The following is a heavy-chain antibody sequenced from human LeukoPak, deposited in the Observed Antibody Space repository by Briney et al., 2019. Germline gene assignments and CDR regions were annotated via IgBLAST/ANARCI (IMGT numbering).Heavy chain of an antibody. CDR1: GFTVSSNY. Sequence: GGSLRLSCAASGFTVSSNYMSWVRQAPGKGLEWVSVIYSGGSTYYADSVKGRFTMSRHNSKNTLYLQMNSLRAEDTAVYYCARGQSGYSDAFDIWGQGTMVTVSS. CDR2: IYSGGST. D-gene: IGHD3-22*01. CDR3: ARGQSGYSDAFDI. J-gene: IGHJ3*02. V-gene: IGHV3-53*04.